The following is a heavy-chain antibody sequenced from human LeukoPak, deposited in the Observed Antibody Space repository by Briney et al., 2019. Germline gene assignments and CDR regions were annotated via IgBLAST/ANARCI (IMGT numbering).Heavy chain of an antibody. CDR1: GYTLTELS. D-gene: IGHD3-22*01. Sequence: GASVKVSCKVSGYTLTELSMHWVRQAPGKGLEWMGGFDPEDGETIYAQKFQGRVTITADESTSTAYMELSSLRSEDTAVYYCASGYLYYYDSSGYLSYFDYWGQGTLVTVSS. CDR3: ASGYLYYYDSSGYLSYFDY. CDR2: FDPEDGET. V-gene: IGHV1-24*01. J-gene: IGHJ4*02.